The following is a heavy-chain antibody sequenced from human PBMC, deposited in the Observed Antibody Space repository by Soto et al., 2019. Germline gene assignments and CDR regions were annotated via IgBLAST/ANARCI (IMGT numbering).Heavy chain of an antibody. J-gene: IGHJ5*02. D-gene: IGHD6-19*01. CDR3: AKRGVEVAGKYRWFDP. CDR1: GFTFSYYA. CDR2: ISASGGTT. V-gene: IGHV3-23*01. Sequence: EVQLLESGGGLVQPGGSLSLSCAASGFTFSYYAMTWVRQAPGKGLEWVSTISASGGTTYYADSVKGRFTISRDNSKTTLYLQMNSLRAEDTAVYYCAKRGVEVAGKYRWFDPWGQGTLVTVSS.